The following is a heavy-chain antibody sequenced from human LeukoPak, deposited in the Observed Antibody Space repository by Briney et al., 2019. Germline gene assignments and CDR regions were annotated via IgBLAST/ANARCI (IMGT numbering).Heavy chain of an antibody. D-gene: IGHD6-13*01. V-gene: IGHV1-2*02. Sequence: ASVKVSCKASGYTFTSYYMHWVRQAPGQGLEWMGWINPNSGGTNYAQKFQGRVTMTRDTSISTAYMELSRLRSDDTAVYYCARDSSAAAATDFDYWGQGTLVTVSS. CDR1: GYTFTSYY. J-gene: IGHJ4*02. CDR2: INPNSGGT. CDR3: ARDSSAAAATDFDY.